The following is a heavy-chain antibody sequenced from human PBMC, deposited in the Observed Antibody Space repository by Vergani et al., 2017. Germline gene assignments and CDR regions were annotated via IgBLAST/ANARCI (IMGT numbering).Heavy chain of an antibody. J-gene: IGHJ4*02. CDR1: GYSFTSYW. Sequence: EVQLVPSGAEVKTPGESLKISCKGSGYSFTSYWIGWVRQMPGKGLEWMGIIYPGDSDTRYSPSFQGQVTISADKSISTAYLQWRSLKASDTAMYYCARSGDSVGGWYGGFFDYWGQGTLVTVSS. D-gene: IGHD6-19*01. V-gene: IGHV5-51*01. CDR3: ARSGDSVGGWYGGFFDY. CDR2: IYPGDSDT.